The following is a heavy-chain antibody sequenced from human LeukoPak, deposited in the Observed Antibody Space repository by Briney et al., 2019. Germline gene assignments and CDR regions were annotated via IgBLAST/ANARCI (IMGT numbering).Heavy chain of an antibody. Sequence: SETLSLTCTVSGGSISSYYWSWIRQPPGKGLEWIGYIYYSGSTNYNPSLKSRVTISVDTSKNQFSLKLSSVTAADTAVYYCARDQRGSLDAFDIWGQGTMVTVSS. J-gene: IGHJ3*02. CDR2: IYYSGST. CDR1: GGSISSYY. V-gene: IGHV4-59*12. D-gene: IGHD1-26*01. CDR3: ARDQRGSLDAFDI.